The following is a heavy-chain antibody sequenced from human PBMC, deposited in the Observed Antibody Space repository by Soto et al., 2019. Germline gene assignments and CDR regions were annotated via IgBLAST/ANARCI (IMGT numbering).Heavy chain of an antibody. CDR3: AKINGYNPDFDAFDI. CDR1: GFTFSSYG. D-gene: IGHD5-12*01. CDR2: ISYDGSNK. J-gene: IGHJ3*02. Sequence: QVQLVESGGGVVQPGRSLRLSCAASGFTFSSYGMHWVRQAPGKGLEWVAVISYDGSNKYYADSVKGRFTISRDNSKNTLYLQMNSLRAEDTAVYYCAKINGYNPDFDAFDIWGQGTMVTVSS. V-gene: IGHV3-30*18.